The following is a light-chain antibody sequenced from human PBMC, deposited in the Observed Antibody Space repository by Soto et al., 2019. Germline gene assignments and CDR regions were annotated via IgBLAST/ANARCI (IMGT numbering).Light chain of an antibody. CDR1: SSYVGNY. J-gene: IGLJ1*01. V-gene: IGLV2-8*01. CDR3: TSYAGNAVYV. CDR2: EVS. Sequence: QSALTQPASVSGSPGQSITISCTGTSSYVGNYVSWYQQHPGKAPKLKIYEVSKRPSGVPDRFSASKSGNTASLTVSGLQAEDEAHYPCTSYAGNAVYVFGTGTNVTVL.